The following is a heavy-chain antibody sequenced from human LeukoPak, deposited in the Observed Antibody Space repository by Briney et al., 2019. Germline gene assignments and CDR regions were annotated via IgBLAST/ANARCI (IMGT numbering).Heavy chain of an antibody. CDR2: INQDGSQK. D-gene: IGHD2-8*01. V-gene: IGHV3-7*01. J-gene: IGHJ4*02. Sequence: PGGSLRLSCAASGFTFRTYWMSWVRQAPGKGLEWVANINQDGSQKRYVDSVQGRFTIYRDNTKNSLFLQMNSLRAEDTAVYYCARLKDDVTKLDYWGQGTLVTVSS. CDR3: ARLKDDVTKLDY. CDR1: GFTFRTYW.